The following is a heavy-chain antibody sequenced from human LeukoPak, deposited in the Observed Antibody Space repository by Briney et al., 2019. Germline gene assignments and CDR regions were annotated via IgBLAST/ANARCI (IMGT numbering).Heavy chain of an antibody. CDR2: IYYSGST. CDR1: GGSISSYY. Sequence: RSSETLSLTCTVSGGSISSYYWSWIRQPPGKGLEWIGYIYYSGSTNYNPSLKSRVTISVDTSKNQFSLKLSSVTAADTAVYYCARVLVVPAAIGADDAFDIWGQGTMVTVSS. V-gene: IGHV4-59*01. CDR3: ARVLVVPAAIGADDAFDI. D-gene: IGHD2-2*02. J-gene: IGHJ3*02.